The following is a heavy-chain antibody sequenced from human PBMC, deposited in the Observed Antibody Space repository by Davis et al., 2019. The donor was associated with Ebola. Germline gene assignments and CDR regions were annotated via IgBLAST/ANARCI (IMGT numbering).Heavy chain of an antibody. CDR3: ARGRFCKNATCLPYNWFDP. Sequence: ASVKVSCKASGYIFTSYDINWVRQVTGQGLEWMGWMNPNSGNTGYAQKFQGRVTMTRNASISTAYMELSSLRSEDTAVYYCARGRFCKNATCLPYNWFDPWGQGSLVTVSS. D-gene: IGHD2-2*01. CDR2: MNPNSGNT. V-gene: IGHV1-8*01. J-gene: IGHJ5*02. CDR1: GYIFTSYD.